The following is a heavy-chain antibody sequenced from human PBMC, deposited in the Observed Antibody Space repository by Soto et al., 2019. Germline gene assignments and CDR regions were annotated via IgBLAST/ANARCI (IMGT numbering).Heavy chain of an antibody. CDR1: GYTFTSYG. D-gene: IGHD3-10*01. V-gene: IGHV1-18*01. Sequence: ASVKVSCKASGYTFTSYGISWVRQAPGQGLEWMGWISAYNGNTNYAQKLQGRVTMTTDTSTSTAYMELRSLRSDDTAVYYCARVYYYGSGSYYTPFDYWGQGTLVTVSS. CDR3: ARVYYYGSGSYYTPFDY. J-gene: IGHJ4*02. CDR2: ISAYNGNT.